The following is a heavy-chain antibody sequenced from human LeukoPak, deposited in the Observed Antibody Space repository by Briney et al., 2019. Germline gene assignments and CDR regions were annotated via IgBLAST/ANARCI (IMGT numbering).Heavy chain of an antibody. CDR3: ASRGYYDSSGYYPFDY. CDR1: GYSFTSYW. J-gene: IGHJ4*02. CDR2: IYPGDSDT. Sequence: GEFLKISCKGSGYSFTSYWIGWVRQMPGKGLEWMGIIYPGDSDTRYSPSFQGQVTISADKSISTAYLQWSSLKASDTAMYYCASRGYYDSSGYYPFDYWGQGTLVTVSS. V-gene: IGHV5-51*01. D-gene: IGHD3-22*01.